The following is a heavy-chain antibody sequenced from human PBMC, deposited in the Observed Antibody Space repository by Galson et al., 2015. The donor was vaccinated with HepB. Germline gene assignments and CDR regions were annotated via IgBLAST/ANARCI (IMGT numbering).Heavy chain of an antibody. CDR1: GFTFSSYS. D-gene: IGHD5-24*01. J-gene: IGHJ3*02. Sequence: SLRLSCAASGFTFSSYSMSWIRQAPGKGLEWVSYISSSSSYTNYADSVKGRFTISRDNAKNSLYLQMNSLRAEDTAVYYCAKTRDGYNSDDAFDIWGQGTMVTVSS. CDR2: ISSSSSYT. CDR3: AKTRDGYNSDDAFDI. V-gene: IGHV3-11*06.